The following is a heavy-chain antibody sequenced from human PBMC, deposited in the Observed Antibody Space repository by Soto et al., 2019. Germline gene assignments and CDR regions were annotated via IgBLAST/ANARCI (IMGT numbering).Heavy chain of an antibody. V-gene: IGHV4-59*08. J-gene: IGHJ4*02. CDR1: GGSISTYY. CDR2: IYNSGSA. CDR3: ARHRVTMVRGVIRGNDFDY. D-gene: IGHD3-10*01. Sequence: QVQLQESGPGLVKPSETLSLTCTVSGGSISTYYWSWIRQPPGKGLEWIGYIYNSGSANYHPSLKSRVTISLETSKNQFSLKLSSVTAADTAVYYCARHRVTMVRGVIRGNDFDYWGQGTLVTVSS.